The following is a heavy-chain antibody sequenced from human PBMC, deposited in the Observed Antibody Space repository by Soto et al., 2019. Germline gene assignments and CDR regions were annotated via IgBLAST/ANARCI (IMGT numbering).Heavy chain of an antibody. CDR1: GYTFASYA. Sequence: QVQLVQSGAEVKKPGASVKVSCKASGYTFASYAISWVRQAPGQGLEWMGGIFTHNGNTYYAQKVQGRVSLTRDTSTSTVYMELGYLRSDDTAVYYCARGKMLSPPFPDCWGQGTLVTVSS. D-gene: IGHD3-10*02. CDR3: ARGKMLSPPFPDC. V-gene: IGHV1-18*01. CDR2: IFTHNGNT. J-gene: IGHJ4*02.